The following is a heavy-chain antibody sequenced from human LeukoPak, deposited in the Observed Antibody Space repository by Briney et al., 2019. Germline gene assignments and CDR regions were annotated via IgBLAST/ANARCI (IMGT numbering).Heavy chain of an antibody. CDR2: MNPNNGNT. CDR1: GYTFTSYN. J-gene: IGHJ4*02. CDR3: GMGTVAAYIDL. Sequence: GASVKVSCTASGYTFTSYNFNWVRQATGQGLEWMGWMNPNNGNTGFAQRFQGRVTMTRNTSISTAYMELSSLTSEDTAVYYCGMGTVAAYIDLWGQGTLVTVSS. D-gene: IGHD6-19*01. V-gene: IGHV1-8*01.